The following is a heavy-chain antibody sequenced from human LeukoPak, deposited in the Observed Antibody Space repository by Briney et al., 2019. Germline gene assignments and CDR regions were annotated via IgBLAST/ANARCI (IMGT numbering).Heavy chain of an antibody. V-gene: IGHV3-48*01. Sequence: GGSLRLSCAASGFTFDDYAMPWVRQAPGKGLEWVSYISSSSYTIYYADSVKGRFTASRDNAKNSLYLQMNSLRAEDTAVYYCALYYGSGSYGGHWGQGTLVTVSS. CDR1: GFTFDDYA. D-gene: IGHD3-10*01. CDR3: ALYYGSGSYGGH. CDR2: ISSSSYTI. J-gene: IGHJ4*02.